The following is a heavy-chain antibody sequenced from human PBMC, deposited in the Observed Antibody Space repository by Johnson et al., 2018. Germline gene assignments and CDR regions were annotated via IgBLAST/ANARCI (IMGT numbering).Heavy chain of an antibody. CDR2: ISGSGGRT. CDR3: AKQIVGSRPYWYCDL. Sequence: VQLVESGGGLVQPGGSLRLSCAASTFTFVKYAMNWVRQAPGKGLEWVSTISGSGGRTYYADSGKGRFTISRDNSKNTLFLQMNSLRAEDTAVYYCAKQIVGSRPYWYCDLWGRGTLVTVSS. V-gene: IGHV3-23*04. D-gene: IGHD1-26*01. CDR1: TFTFVKYA. J-gene: IGHJ2*01.